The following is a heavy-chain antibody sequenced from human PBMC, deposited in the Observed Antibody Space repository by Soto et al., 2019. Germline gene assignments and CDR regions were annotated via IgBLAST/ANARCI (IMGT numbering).Heavy chain of an antibody. D-gene: IGHD3-10*01. J-gene: IGHJ6*02. CDR3: ARDSGGSASYRPYYYYGMDV. CDR2: MYSRGST. CDR1: GGSISSYY. V-gene: IGHV4-59*01. Sequence: SETLSLTCTVSGGSISSYYWSWIRLPPGKGLEWMGCMYSRGSTNYNPSLTSRVTISVDTSKNQFSLKRSSVTAADPAVYYCARDSGGSASYRPYYYYGMDVWGQGTTVT.